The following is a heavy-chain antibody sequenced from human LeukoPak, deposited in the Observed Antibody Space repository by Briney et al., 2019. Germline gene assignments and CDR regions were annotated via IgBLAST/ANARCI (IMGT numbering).Heavy chain of an antibody. CDR2: SAYNGKT. CDR3: ARYNSMFRGVTTSDY. D-gene: IGHD3-10*01. Sequence: GASVTVSCKASGGTFSSYVISWVRQAPGQGGERVGNSAYNGKTNYPQKVRDRVTMPTATSPSTAYMELRSLRSDDTAVYYCARYNSMFRGVTTSDYWGQGTLVTVSS. V-gene: IGHV1-18*01. CDR1: GGTFSSYV. J-gene: IGHJ4*02.